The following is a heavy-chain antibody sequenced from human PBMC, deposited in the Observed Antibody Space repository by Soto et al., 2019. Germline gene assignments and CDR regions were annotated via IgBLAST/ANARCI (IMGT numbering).Heavy chain of an antibody. J-gene: IGHJ6*02. CDR1: GGSISSYSYY. D-gene: IGHD6-13*01. CDR3: ARHGVYEYYYYYYGMDV. V-gene: IGHV4-39*01. CDR2: IYYSGST. Sequence: SETLSLTCTVSGGSISSYSYYWGWIRQPPGKGLEWIGSIYYSGSTYYNPSLKSRVTISVDTSKNQFSLKLSSVTAADTAVYYCARHGVYEYYYYYYGMDVWGQGTTVT.